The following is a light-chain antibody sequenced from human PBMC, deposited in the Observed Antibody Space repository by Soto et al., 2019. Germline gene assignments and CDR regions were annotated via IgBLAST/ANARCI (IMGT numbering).Light chain of an antibody. CDR2: HNT. J-gene: IGLJ1*01. CDR3: QSYDSSLSGAYV. V-gene: IGLV1-40*01. Sequence: QSVLTQPPSVFGAPGQRVTISCTGSSSNIGAGYDVNWYQQLPGTAPKLLVFHNTNRPSGVPDRFSGSKSGTSASLAITGLQAEDEADDYCQSYDSSLSGAYVFGPGTKLTVL. CDR1: SSNIGAGYD.